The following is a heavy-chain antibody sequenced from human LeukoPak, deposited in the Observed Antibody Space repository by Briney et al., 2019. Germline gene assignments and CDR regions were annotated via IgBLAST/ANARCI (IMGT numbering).Heavy chain of an antibody. CDR1: GGSTSSSSYY. CDR2: IYYSGST. V-gene: IGHV4-39*01. D-gene: IGHD2-21*01. J-gene: IGHJ5*02. Sequence: SETLSLTCTVSGGSTSSSSYYWGWIRQPPGRGLEWIGSIYYSGSTYYNPSLKSRVTISVDTSKNQFSLKLSSVSAADTAVYYCARHIVVVSTPADWFDPWGQGTLVTVSS. CDR3: ARHIVVVSTPADWFDP.